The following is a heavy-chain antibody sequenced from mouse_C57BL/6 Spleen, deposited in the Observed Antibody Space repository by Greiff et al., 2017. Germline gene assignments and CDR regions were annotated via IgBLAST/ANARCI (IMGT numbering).Heavy chain of an antibody. J-gene: IGHJ2*01. V-gene: IGHV2-2*01. CDR2: IWSVGST. CDR1: GFSLPSYG. CDR3: ASEPDFDY. Sequence: QVQLQQSGPGLVQPSQRLSITCTVSGFSLPSYGVPWVRQSPGKGLGWLGVIWSVGSTDYNAAFIYRRSISKDNSKSQVFFKMNSLQADDTAIYYCASEPDFDYWGKGTTLTVSS.